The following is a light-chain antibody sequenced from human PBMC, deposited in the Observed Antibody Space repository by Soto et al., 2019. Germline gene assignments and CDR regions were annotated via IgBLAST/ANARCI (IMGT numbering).Light chain of an antibody. J-gene: IGLJ2*01. Sequence: QSVLTQPPSVSGAPGQRVTISCTGSSSNIGAGYDVHWYQQLPGTAPKLLIYGNSNRPSGVPDRFSGSKSGTSASLAITGLRAEDEADDYCLSSDSSLSAVVVVGGSKLTVL. CDR1: SSNIGAGYD. V-gene: IGLV1-40*01. CDR3: LSSDSSLSAVV. CDR2: GNS.